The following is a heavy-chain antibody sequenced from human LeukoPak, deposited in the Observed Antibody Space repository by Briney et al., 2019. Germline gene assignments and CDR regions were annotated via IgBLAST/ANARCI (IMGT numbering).Heavy chain of an antibody. CDR1: GFTFSGYS. D-gene: IGHD5-12*01. V-gene: IGHV3-21*06. CDR2: MSESSGYI. J-gene: IGHJ6*02. Sequence: GGSLRLSCAASGFTFSGYSMNLVRQAPGKGLGWVSYMSESSGYIYFADSVKGRFTISRDNAKNSLYLQMNSLTAEDTAVYYCARDRAVKARIGGMDVWGQGTTVTVSS. CDR3: ARDRAVKARIGGMDV.